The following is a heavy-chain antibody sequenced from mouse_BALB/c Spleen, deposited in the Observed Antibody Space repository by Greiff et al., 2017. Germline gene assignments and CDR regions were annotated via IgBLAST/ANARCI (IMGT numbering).Heavy chain of an antibody. Sequence: EVKVEESGGGLVKPGGSLKLSCAASGFAFSSYDMSWVRQTPEKRLEWVAYISSGGGSTYYPDTVKGRFTISRDNAKNTLYLQMSSLKSEDTAMYYCARQGNYDYFDYWGQGTTLTVSS. CDR3: ARQGNYDYFDY. J-gene: IGHJ2*01. CDR1: GFAFSSYD. V-gene: IGHV5-12-1*01. D-gene: IGHD2-1*01. CDR2: ISSGGGST.